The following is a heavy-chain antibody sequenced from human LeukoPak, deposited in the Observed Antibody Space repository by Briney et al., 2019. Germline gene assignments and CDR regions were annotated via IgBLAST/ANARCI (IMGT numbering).Heavy chain of an antibody. CDR1: GFTLSTYS. D-gene: IGHD1-1*01. J-gene: IGHJ4*02. V-gene: IGHV3-48*02. CDR2: ISSSSNTI. CDR3: AREWDDDDPFDY. Sequence: GGSLRLSCAASGFTLSTYSMNWGRQAPGKGLEWVSYISSSSNTIYYADSVKGRFTISRDNAKNSLYLQMNSLRHEDTAVYYCAREWDDDDPFDYWGQGTLVTVSS.